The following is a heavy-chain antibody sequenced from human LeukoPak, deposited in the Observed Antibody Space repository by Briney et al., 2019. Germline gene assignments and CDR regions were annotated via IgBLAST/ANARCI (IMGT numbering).Heavy chain of an antibody. CDR2: ISYDGSNK. D-gene: IGHD3-10*01. J-gene: IGHJ6*02. V-gene: IGHV3-30*09. CDR3: ARGWSWGGPGDPYGMDV. Sequence: GGSLRLSCAASGFTFSSYAMHWVCQAPGKGLEWVAVISYDGSNKYYADSVKGRFAISRDNSKNTLYLQMNSLRAEDTAVYYCARGWSWGGPGDPYGMDVWGQGTTVTVSS. CDR1: GFTFSSYA.